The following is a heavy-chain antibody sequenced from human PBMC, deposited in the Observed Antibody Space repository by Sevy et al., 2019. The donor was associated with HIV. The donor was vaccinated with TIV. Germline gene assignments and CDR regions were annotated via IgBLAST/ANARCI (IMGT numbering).Heavy chain of an antibody. CDR3: ARMVRGALDY. Sequence: SETLSLTCAVSGGSISSGGYSWSWIRQPPGKGLEWIGYIYHSWSTYYNPSLKSRVTISVDRSKNQFSLKLSSVTAADTAVYYCARMVRGALDYWGQGTLVTVSS. D-gene: IGHD3-10*01. CDR2: IYHSWST. J-gene: IGHJ4*02. CDR1: GGSISSGGYS. V-gene: IGHV4-30-2*01.